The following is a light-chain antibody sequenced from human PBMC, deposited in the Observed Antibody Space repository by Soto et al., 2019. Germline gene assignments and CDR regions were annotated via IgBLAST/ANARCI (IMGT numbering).Light chain of an antibody. CDR3: QQRSDWPSST. CDR2: DAS. J-gene: IGKJ1*01. CDR1: QSVSSY. Sequence: EIVLTQSPATLSLSPGERATLSCRASQSVSSYLAWYQQKPGQAPRLLIYDASNRATGIPARFSGSGSGTDFTLTISSLEPEDFAVYYCQQRSDWPSSTFGQGNKVEI. V-gene: IGKV3-11*01.